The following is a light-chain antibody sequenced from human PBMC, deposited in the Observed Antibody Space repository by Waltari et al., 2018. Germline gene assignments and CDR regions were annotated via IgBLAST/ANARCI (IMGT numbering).Light chain of an antibody. CDR1: QVIIRM. Sequence: CGASQVIIRMLNCTRQKPGKAPKLLIYASSNLPTGVPARCSGRGSWPNFTLTISDLQPEDFATYHCQQSYSTGFTFGPGTRLDLK. CDR3: QQSYSTGFT. CDR2: ASS. V-gene: IGKV1-39*01. J-gene: IGKJ3*01.